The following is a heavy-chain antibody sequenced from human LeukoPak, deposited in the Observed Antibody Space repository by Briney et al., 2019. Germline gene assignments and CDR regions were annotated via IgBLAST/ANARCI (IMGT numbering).Heavy chain of an antibody. V-gene: IGHV3-23*01. D-gene: IGHD6-13*01. CDR1: GFTFSSYA. Sequence: PGGSLRHSCAASGFTFSSYAMSWVRQAPGKGLEWVSAISGSGGSTYYADSVKGRFTISRDNSKNTLYLQMNSLRAEDTAVYYCAKAGRGSSSQGGWFDPWGQGTLVTVSS. J-gene: IGHJ5*02. CDR3: AKAGRGSSSQGGWFDP. CDR2: ISGSGGST.